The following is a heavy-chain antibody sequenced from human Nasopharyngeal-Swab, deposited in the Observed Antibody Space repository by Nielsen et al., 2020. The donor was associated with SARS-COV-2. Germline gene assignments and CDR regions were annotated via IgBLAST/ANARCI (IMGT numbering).Heavy chain of an antibody. CDR3: ARVSNWSNFDY. V-gene: IGHV2-5*02. Sequence: SGPTLVKPTQTLTLTCTFSGFSLATSGVGVGWIRQPPGKALEWLTLIFWDDDKRYSPSLKSRLTITKDTSKNQVVLTMTNMDPVGTATYYCARVSNWSNFDYWGQGTLVTVSS. D-gene: IGHD6-13*01. CDR2: IFWDDDK. J-gene: IGHJ4*02. CDR1: GFSLATSGVG.